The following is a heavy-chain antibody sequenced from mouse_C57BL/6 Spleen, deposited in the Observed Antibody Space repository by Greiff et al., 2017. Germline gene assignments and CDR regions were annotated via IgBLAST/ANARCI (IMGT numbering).Heavy chain of an antibody. CDR1: GYSFTGYY. CDR3: ARAAGYFDY. V-gene: IGHV1-42*01. Sequence: VQLQQSGPELVKPGASVKISCKASGYSFTGYYMNWVKQSPEKSLEWIGEINPSTGGTTYNQKFKAKATLTVDKSSRTAYMQLKSLTSEDSAVYYCARAAGYFDYWGQGTTLTVSS. CDR2: INPSTGGT. J-gene: IGHJ2*01.